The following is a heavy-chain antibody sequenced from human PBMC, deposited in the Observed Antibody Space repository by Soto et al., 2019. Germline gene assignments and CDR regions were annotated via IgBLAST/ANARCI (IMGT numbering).Heavy chain of an antibody. CDR1: GFTFGSYP. Sequence: EVQLVESGGGLVQPGGSLRLSCAASGFTFGSYPMHWVRQAPGKGLEYVSAISTNGDSTFYANSVKGRFTISRDNSKNTLYLQMGSLRDEDMGVYYCAREGMSRPRWVFDYWGQGTLVTASP. CDR2: ISTNGDST. V-gene: IGHV3-64*01. CDR3: AREGMSRPRWVFDY. J-gene: IGHJ4*02. D-gene: IGHD6-13*01.